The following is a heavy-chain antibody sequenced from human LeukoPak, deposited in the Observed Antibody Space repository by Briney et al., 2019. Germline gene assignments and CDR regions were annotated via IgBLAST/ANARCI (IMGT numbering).Heavy chain of an antibody. V-gene: IGHV4-59*08. CDR3: ARHGRSGSYYSY. CDR2: IYYSGST. CDR1: GGPISSYY. J-gene: IGHJ4*02. D-gene: IGHD1-26*01. Sequence: SETLSLTCTVSGGPISSYYWSWIRQPPGKGLEWIGYIYYSGSTNYNPSLKSRVTISVDTSKNQFSMKLSSVAAADTAVYYCARHGRSGSYYSYWGQGTLVTVSS.